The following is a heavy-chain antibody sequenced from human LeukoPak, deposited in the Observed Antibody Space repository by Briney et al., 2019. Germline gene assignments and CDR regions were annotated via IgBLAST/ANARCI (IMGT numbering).Heavy chain of an antibody. D-gene: IGHD3-10*01. CDR1: GFTFSSYG. Sequence: GTSLRLSCAASGFTFSSYGMHWVRQAPGKGLEWLAGIATDGSFAYYADSVKGRFTIARDDAKNSLYLQMNSLRAEDTAVYFCARDKGGMVPFDYWGQGTLVTVSS. J-gene: IGHJ4*02. V-gene: IGHV3-33*08. CDR3: ARDKGGMVPFDY. CDR2: IATDGSFA.